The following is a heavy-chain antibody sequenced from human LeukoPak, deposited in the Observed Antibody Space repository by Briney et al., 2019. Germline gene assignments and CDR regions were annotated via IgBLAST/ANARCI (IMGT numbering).Heavy chain of an antibody. Sequence: GGSLRLSCAASGFTVSSNYMSWVRQAPGKGLEWVSYISSSGSSIHYADSVEGRFTISRDNAKNSLYLQMNSLRPEDTAVYYCVRVLDGCDYWGQGTLVTVSS. D-gene: IGHD2-15*01. V-gene: IGHV3-11*04. CDR2: ISSSGSSI. CDR3: VRVLDGCDY. CDR1: GFTVSSNY. J-gene: IGHJ4*02.